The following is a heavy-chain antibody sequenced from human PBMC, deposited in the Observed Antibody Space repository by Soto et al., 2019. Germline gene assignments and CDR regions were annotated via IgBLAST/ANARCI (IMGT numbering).Heavy chain of an antibody. CDR1: GFSFSTYT. CDR2: IDSTGTYI. V-gene: IGHV3-21*01. Sequence: EVQLVESGGGLVKPGGSLRLSCTASGFSFSTYTMNWVRQAPGKGLEWVSSIDSTGTYIYYAHSLKGRFTISRDNANNSLHLQMSSLRAEDTAIYYCARVWVSGITVAGRHDAFDIWGQGTMVTVSS. J-gene: IGHJ3*02. D-gene: IGHD6-19*01. CDR3: ARVWVSGITVAGRHDAFDI.